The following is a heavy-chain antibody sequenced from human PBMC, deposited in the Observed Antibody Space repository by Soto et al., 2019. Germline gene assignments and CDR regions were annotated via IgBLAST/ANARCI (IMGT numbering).Heavy chain of an antibody. CDR1: GFTFDDYA. J-gene: IGHJ6*02. V-gene: IGHV3-9*01. CDR3: AKGNSSRGYYYYYGMDV. CDR2: ISWNSGSI. D-gene: IGHD6-6*01. Sequence: GGSLRLSCAASGFTFDDYARHWVRQAPGKGLEWVSGISWNSGSIGYADSVKGRFTISRDNAKNSLYLQMNSLRAEDTALYYCAKGNSSRGYYYYYGMDVWGQGTTVTVSS.